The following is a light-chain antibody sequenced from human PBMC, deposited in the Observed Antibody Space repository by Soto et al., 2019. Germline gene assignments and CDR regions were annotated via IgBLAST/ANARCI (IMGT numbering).Light chain of an antibody. CDR2: AAS. Sequence: AIQLTQSPSSLSASVLYMVTITFRSSQAIRTALGWYQQKPGKVPKLLIYAASTLQSGVPSRFSGTGSRTDFTLTISSLQPEDFATYYCLLDFRYFWAFGQAPNVDIK. J-gene: IGKJ1*01. V-gene: IGKV1-6*01. CDR1: QAIRTA. CDR3: LLDFRYFWA.